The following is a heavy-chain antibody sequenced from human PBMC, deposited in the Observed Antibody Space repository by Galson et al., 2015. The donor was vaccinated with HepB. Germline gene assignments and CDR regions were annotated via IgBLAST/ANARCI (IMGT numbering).Heavy chain of an antibody. CDR3: AKANCSSTSCYVMGAFDI. D-gene: IGHD2-2*01. V-gene: IGHV3-23*01. J-gene: IGHJ3*02. CDR1: GFTFSSYA. CDR2: ISGSGGST. Sequence: SLRLSCAASGFTFSSYAMSWVRQAPGKGLEWVSAISGSGGSTYYADSVKGRFTISRDNSKNTLYLQMNSLRAEDTAVYHCAKANCSSTSCYVMGAFDIWGQGTMVTVSS.